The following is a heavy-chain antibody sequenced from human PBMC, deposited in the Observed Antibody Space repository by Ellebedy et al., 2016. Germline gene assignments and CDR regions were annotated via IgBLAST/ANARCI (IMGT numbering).Heavy chain of an antibody. CDR3: ARDGSLASTVTMYFDY. V-gene: IGHV3-33*08. J-gene: IGHJ4*02. CDR2: IWYNGNTQ. D-gene: IGHD4-17*01. CDR1: GFSFSTYG. Sequence: GESLKISCAASGFSFSTYGMQWVRQAPGKGLEWVAVIWYNGNTQYYADSVKGRFIISRDNSKNTVYLQMKSLRAEDTAVYYCARDGSLASTVTMYFDYWGQGTLVTVSS.